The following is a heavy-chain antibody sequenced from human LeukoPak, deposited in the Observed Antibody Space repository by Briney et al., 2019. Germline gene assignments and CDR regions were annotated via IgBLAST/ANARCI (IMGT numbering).Heavy chain of an antibody. V-gene: IGHV5-51*01. CDR2: IYPGDSDT. CDR1: GYSFTSYW. J-gene: IGHJ5*02. D-gene: IGHD3-22*01. Sequence: GESLKISCKGSGYSFTSYWIGWVRQLPGKGLEWMGIIYPGDSDTRYSPSFQGQVTISVDKSISTAYLQWSSLKASDTAMYYCARRGYYDSSTGKNWFAPWGQGTLVTVSS. CDR3: ARRGYYDSSTGKNWFAP.